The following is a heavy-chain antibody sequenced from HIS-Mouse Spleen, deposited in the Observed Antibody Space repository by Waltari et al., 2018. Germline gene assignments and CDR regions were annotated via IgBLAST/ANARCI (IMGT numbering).Heavy chain of an antibody. CDR1: GGTFSSYA. CDR3: ASRIAAAANFDY. CDR2: IIPILGIA. D-gene: IGHD6-13*01. Sequence: QVQLVQSGAEVKKPGSSVKVSCKASGGTFSSYAISWVRQAPGQGLEWMGRIIPILGIANDAQKFQGRVTITADKSTSTAYMELSSLRSEDTAVYYCASRIAAAANFDYWGQGTLVTVSS. V-gene: IGHV1-69*04. J-gene: IGHJ4*02.